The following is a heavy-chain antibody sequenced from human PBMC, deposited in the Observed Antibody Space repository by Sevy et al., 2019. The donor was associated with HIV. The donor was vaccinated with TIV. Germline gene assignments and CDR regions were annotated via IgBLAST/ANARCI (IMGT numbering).Heavy chain of an antibody. J-gene: IGHJ3*02. V-gene: IGHV4-30-2*01. CDR1: GGSISSGGYS. CDR2: IYHSGST. CDR3: ARVPRWKGGEHAFDI. Sequence: SETLSLTCAVSGGSISSGGYSWSWIRQPPGKGLEWIGYIYHSGSTYYNPSLKSRVTISVDRSKIQFSLKLSPVTAADTAEYDCARVPRWKGGEHAFDIWGQGTMVTVSS. D-gene: IGHD3-16*01.